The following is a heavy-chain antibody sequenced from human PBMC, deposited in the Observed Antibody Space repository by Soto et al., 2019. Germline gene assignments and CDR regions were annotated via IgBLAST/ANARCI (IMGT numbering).Heavy chain of an antibody. D-gene: IGHD5-18*01. CDR1: GFSFRSYG. Sequence: WGSLGLACAACGFSFRSYGMHWVRQAPGKGLEWVAVISYDGSNKYYADSVKGRFTISRDNSKNTLYLQMNSLRAEDTAVYYGAKGGGEYSYGTGFNYWGQGTMVTVS. CDR2: ISYDGSNK. J-gene: IGHJ4*02. V-gene: IGHV3-30*18. CDR3: AKGGGEYSYGTGFNY.